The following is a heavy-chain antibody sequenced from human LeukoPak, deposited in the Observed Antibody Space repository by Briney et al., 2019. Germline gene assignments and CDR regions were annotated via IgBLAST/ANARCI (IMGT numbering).Heavy chain of an antibody. D-gene: IGHD3-22*01. CDR1: GGSINTYY. V-gene: IGHV4-59*01. CDR3: AREGYDSNIYYKADY. CDR2: ISYSVTT. Sequence: PSETLSLTCTVSGGSINTYYWSWIRQPPGKGLEWIGYISYSVTTKYNPSLESRATITIDTSKNQFSLKLSSVTAADTAVYYCAREGYDSNIYYKADYWGQGTLVTVSS. J-gene: IGHJ4*02.